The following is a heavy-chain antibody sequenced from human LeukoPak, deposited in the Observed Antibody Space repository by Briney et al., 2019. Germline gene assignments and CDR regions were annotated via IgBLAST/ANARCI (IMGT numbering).Heavy chain of an antibody. Sequence: SETLSLTCTVSGGSISSSSYYWGWIRQPPGKGLEWIGSIYYSGSTYYNPSLKSRVTISVDTSKNQFSLKLSSVTAADTAVYYCARVSVVAATSAFDIWGQGTMVTASS. D-gene: IGHD2-15*01. CDR1: GGSISSSSYY. V-gene: IGHV4-39*07. CDR3: ARVSVVAATSAFDI. J-gene: IGHJ3*02. CDR2: IYYSGST.